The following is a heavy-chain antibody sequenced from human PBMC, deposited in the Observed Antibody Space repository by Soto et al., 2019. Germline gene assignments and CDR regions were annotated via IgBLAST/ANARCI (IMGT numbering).Heavy chain of an antibody. CDR2: IKQDGSEK. V-gene: IGHV3-7*01. J-gene: IGHJ4*02. CDR3: ARVNSYYYGSGSYPYYFDC. D-gene: IGHD3-10*01. CDR1: GFTFSSYW. Sequence: EVQLVESGGGLVQPGGSLRLSCAASGFTFSSYWMSWVRQAPGKGLEWVANIKQDGSEKYYVDSVKGRFTISRDNAKNSLYLQMNSLRAEDTAVYYCARVNSYYYGSGSYPYYFDCWGQGTLVTVSS.